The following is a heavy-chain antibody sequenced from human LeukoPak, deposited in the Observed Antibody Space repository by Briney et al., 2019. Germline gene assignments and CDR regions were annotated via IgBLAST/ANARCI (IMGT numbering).Heavy chain of an antibody. J-gene: IGHJ4*02. D-gene: IGHD4-17*01. CDR2: ISYDGSNK. Sequence: GGSLRLSCAASGFTFSNYGMHWVRQAPGKGLEWVGVISYDGSNKYYADSVKGRFTISRDNSKNTLYLQMNSLRAEDTAVYYCAKDPYLNPYTVTTAVVDYWGQGTLVTVSS. V-gene: IGHV3-30*18. CDR1: GFTFSNYG. CDR3: AKDPYLNPYTVTTAVVDY.